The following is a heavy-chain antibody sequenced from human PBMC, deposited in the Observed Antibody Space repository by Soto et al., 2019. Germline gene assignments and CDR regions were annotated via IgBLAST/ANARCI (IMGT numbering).Heavy chain of an antibody. D-gene: IGHD3-10*01. CDR3: AAGEPLHY. Sequence: VGSLRLSCAASCFTFSNYGMHWVRQAPGKGLEWVAIIWYDGSNKYYADSVKGRFTISRDNSKNTVHLQMNSLRAEDTAMYYCAAGEPLHYRGQGTLVTVSS. J-gene: IGHJ4*02. CDR2: IWYDGSNK. CDR1: CFTFSNYG. V-gene: IGHV3-33*01.